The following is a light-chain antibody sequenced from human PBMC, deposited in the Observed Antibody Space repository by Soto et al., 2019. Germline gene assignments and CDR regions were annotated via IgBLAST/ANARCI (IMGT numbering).Light chain of an antibody. CDR2: GAS. J-gene: IGKJ5*01. Sequence: IVMTQSPDTLSVSPGERATLSCRASQSITEKVVWYQQKSGQAPRLLIYGASSRATGIPDRFSGSGSGTDFTLTISRLEPEDFAVYYCQQYGSSPRTFGQGTRLEIK. CDR3: QQYGSSPRT. CDR1: QSITEK. V-gene: IGKV3-20*01.